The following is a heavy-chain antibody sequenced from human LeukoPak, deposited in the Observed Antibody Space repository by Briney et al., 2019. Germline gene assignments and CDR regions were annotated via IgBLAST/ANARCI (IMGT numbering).Heavy chain of an antibody. Sequence: PSETLSLTCTVSGGTIGGYYWGWIRQPPGKGLEWIGYVYDSGSTNYNPSLKSRVTISVDTSKNQFSLKLSSVTAADTAVYYCARGSGWLLRFWGQGTLVTVSS. CDR2: VYDSGST. J-gene: IGHJ4*02. D-gene: IGHD3-9*01. CDR3: ARGSGWLLRF. V-gene: IGHV4-59*01. CDR1: GGTIGGYY.